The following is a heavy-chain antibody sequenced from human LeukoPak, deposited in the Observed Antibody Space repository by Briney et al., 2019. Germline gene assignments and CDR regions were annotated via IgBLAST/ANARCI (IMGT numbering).Heavy chain of an antibody. Sequence: PGGSVRLSCAASGFTFSSYVMSWVRQAPGKGLEWVSAISGSDGSTYYTDSVKGRFTISRDNSKNTLYLQMNSLRAEDAAVYYRAKDCRYYDILTGYFAGDAPNYYYGMDVWGQGTTVTVSS. J-gene: IGHJ6*02. V-gene: IGHV3-23*01. CDR2: ISGSDGST. D-gene: IGHD3-9*01. CDR3: AKDCRYYDILTGYFAGDAPNYYYGMDV. CDR1: GFTFSSYV.